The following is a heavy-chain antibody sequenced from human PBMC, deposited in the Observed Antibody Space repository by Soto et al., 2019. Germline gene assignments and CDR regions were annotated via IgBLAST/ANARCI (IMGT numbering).Heavy chain of an antibody. CDR1: GFTFSSYA. D-gene: IGHD3-10*01. CDR2: ISGSGGST. Sequence: EVQLLESGGGLVQPGGSLRLSCAASGFTFSSYAMSWVRQAPGKGLEWVSAISGSGGSTYYADSVKGRFTISRDNCKNTLYLQMNGLRAEDTAVYYCAKTMSYYYYGSGSYDFHYWGQGTLVTVAS. CDR3: AKTMSYYYYGSGSYDFHY. J-gene: IGHJ4*02. V-gene: IGHV3-23*01.